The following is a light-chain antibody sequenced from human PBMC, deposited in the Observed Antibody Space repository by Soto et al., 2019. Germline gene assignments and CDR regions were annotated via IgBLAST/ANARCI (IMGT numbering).Light chain of an antibody. J-gene: IGKJ1*01. V-gene: IGKV1-33*01. Sequence: DIQMTQSPSSLSASVGDRVTITCQASRDISIYLNWFQQKPGKAPKLMIYDASNLESGVPSRFSGSGSGTDFTFTISSLQPEDFATYYCQQFDNLPHTFGQGTKVEIK. CDR1: RDISIY. CDR3: QQFDNLPHT. CDR2: DAS.